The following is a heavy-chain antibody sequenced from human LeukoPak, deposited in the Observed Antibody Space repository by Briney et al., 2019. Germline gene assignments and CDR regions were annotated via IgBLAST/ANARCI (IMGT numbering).Heavy chain of an antibody. CDR2: ISWNSRSI. CDR3: VKATAGPRGYYFDY. Sequence: PGRSLRLSCAASGFTFDDYVMHWVRQAPGKGLEWVSGISWNSRSIDYADSVEGRFTISRDNAKNSLYLQMNSLTVEDTAMHYCVKATAGPRGYYFDYWGQGTLVTVSS. J-gene: IGHJ4*02. D-gene: IGHD6-13*01. V-gene: IGHV3-9*01. CDR1: GFTFDDYV.